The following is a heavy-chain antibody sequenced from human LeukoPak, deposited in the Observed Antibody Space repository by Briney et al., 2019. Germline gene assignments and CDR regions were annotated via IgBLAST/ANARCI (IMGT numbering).Heavy chain of an antibody. J-gene: IGHJ5*02. Sequence: ALVKVSCTASGYTFTGYYMHWVRQAPGQGLEWMGWINPNSGGTNYAQKFQGRVTMTRDTSISTAYMELGRLRSDDTAVYYCARATTSSNWFDPWGQGTLVTVSS. CDR3: ARATTSSNWFDP. CDR1: GYTFTGYY. V-gene: IGHV1-2*02. D-gene: IGHD1-7*01. CDR2: INPNSGGT.